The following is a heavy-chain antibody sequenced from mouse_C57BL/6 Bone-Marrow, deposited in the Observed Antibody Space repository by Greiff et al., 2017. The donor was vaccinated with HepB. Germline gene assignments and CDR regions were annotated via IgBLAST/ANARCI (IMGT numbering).Heavy chain of an antibody. V-gene: IGHV14-4*01. CDR1: GFNIKDDY. D-gene: IGHD3-1*01. Sequence: EVQLQESGAELVRPGASVKLSCTASGFNIKDDYMHWVKQRPEQGLEWIGWIDPENGDTEYASKFQGKATITADTSSNTAYLQLSSLTSEDTAVYYCTTRRSGDAMDYWGQGTSVTVSS. J-gene: IGHJ4*01. CDR2: IDPENGDT. CDR3: TTRRSGDAMDY.